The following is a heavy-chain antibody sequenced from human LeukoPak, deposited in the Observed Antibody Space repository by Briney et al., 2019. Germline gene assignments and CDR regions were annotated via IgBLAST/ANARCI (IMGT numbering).Heavy chain of an antibody. CDR1: GFTFGDYA. CDR3: TRDDYVRGSYRGHFDY. CDR2: IRSKAYGGTT. J-gene: IGHJ4*02. Sequence: GRSLRLSCTASGFTFGDYAMSWFRQAPGKGLEWVGFIRSKAYGGTTEYAASVKGRFTISRDDSKSIAYLQMNSLKTEDTAVYYCTRDDYVRGSYRGHFDYWGQGTLVTVSS. V-gene: IGHV3-49*03. D-gene: IGHD3-16*02.